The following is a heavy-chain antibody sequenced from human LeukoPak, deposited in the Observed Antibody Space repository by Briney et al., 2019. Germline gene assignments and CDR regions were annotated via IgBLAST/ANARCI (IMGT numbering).Heavy chain of an antibody. CDR1: GFTFGDYA. CDR2: IASETYGGTA. J-gene: IGHJ4*02. Sequence: PGGSLRLSCTASGFTFGDYAMTWVRQAPGKGLEWVGFIASETYGGTAEYAASVKGRFTISRDDSKSIAYLQMNSLKTEDTAVYHCTRGHSSYWYGVQAPYYFDYWGQGTLVTVSS. CDR3: TRGHSSYWYGVQAPYYFDY. D-gene: IGHD6-13*01. V-gene: IGHV3-49*04.